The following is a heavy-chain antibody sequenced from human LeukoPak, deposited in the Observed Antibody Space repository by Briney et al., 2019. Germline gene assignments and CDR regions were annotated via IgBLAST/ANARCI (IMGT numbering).Heavy chain of an antibody. V-gene: IGHV3-48*03. CDR2: ISSSGSTI. CDR3: AREILHEITIFGVAQDASDI. J-gene: IGHJ3*02. D-gene: IGHD3-3*01. CDR1: GFTFSSYE. Sequence: GGSLRLSCAASGFTFSSYEMNWVRQAPGKGLEWVSYISSSGSTIYYADSVKGRFTISRDNAKNSLYLQMNSLRAEDTAVYYCAREILHEITIFGVAQDASDIWGQGTMVTVSS.